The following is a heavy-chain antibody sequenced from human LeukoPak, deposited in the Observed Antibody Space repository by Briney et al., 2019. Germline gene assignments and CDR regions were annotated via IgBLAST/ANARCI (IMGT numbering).Heavy chain of an antibody. CDR1: GYAFTGYG. V-gene: IGHV1-18*01. D-gene: IGHD6-19*01. CDR2: ISAKRGNT. Sequence: ASVKVSCKASGYAFTGYGITWVRQAPGQGLEWMGWISAKRGNTDYAQKLQGRVTMTTDTSTSTAYMELRSLRSDDTAVYYCARDMYSSGRVPFDYWGQGTLVTVSS. J-gene: IGHJ4*02. CDR3: ARDMYSSGRVPFDY.